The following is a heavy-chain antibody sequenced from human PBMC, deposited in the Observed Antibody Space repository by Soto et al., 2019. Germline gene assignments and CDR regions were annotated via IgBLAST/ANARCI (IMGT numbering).Heavy chain of an antibody. Sequence: SETLSLTCTVSGASISSGGYYWSWIRQHPGKGLEWIGYIYASGSTYYNPSLKSRVTIVMDTSKNQFSLRLNSVTAADTAVYYCATDRAPLLYAFWGQGTVVTVSS. J-gene: IGHJ4*02. CDR2: IYASGST. D-gene: IGHD2-2*01. CDR1: GASISSGGYY. V-gene: IGHV4-31*03. CDR3: ATDRAPLLYAF.